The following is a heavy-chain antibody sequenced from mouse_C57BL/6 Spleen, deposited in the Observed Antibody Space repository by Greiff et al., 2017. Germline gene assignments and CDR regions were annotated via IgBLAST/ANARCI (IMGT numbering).Heavy chain of an antibody. V-gene: IGHV1-55*01. D-gene: IGHD3-2*02. CDR3: ARRSSGIPFDY. CDR1: GYTFTSYW. Sequence: QVQLKESGAELVKPGASVKMSCKASGYTFTSYWITWVKQRPGQGLEWIGDIYPGSGSTNYNEKFKSKATLTVDTSSSTAYMQLSSLTSEDSAVYYCARRSSGIPFDYWGQGTTLTVSS. J-gene: IGHJ2*01. CDR2: IYPGSGST.